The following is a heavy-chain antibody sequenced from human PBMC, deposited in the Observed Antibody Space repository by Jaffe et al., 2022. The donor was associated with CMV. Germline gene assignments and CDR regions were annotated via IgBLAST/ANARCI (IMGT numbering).Heavy chain of an antibody. D-gene: IGHD6-19*01. J-gene: IGHJ4*02. Sequence: QVQLVESGGGLVKPGGSLRLSCAASGFTFSDYYMSWIRQAPGKGLEWVSYISSSGSTMYYADSVKGRFSISRDNAKSSLFLQVNSLRAEDTAVYYCARGIRPGLALAGVHFECWGQGTLVTVSS. CDR1: GFTFSDYY. CDR2: ISSSGSTM. V-gene: IGHV3-11*01. CDR3: ARGIRPGLALAGVHFEC.